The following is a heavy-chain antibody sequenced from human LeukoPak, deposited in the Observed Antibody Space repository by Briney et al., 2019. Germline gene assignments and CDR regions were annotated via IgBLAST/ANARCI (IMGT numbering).Heavy chain of an antibody. J-gene: IGHJ5*02. CDR2: IIPIFGKA. CDR3: ASLGYSGYPFDP. V-gene: IGHV1-69*05. D-gene: IGHD5-12*01. Sequence: SVKVSCKASGGTFSSYAISWVRQAPGQGLEWMGGIIPIFGKANYAQKFQGRVTITTDESTSTAYMELSSLRSEDTAVYYCASLGYSGYPFDPWGQGTLVTVSS. CDR1: GGTFSSYA.